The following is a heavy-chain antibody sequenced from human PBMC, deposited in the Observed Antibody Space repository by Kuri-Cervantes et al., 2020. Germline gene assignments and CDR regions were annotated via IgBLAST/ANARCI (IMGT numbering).Heavy chain of an antibody. V-gene: IGHV1-46*01. CDR3: ARDSGYPY. CDR1: GYTFTSYY. J-gene: IGHJ4*02. Sequence: ASVKVSCKASGYTFTSYYMHWVRQAPGQGLEWMGIINPSSGSTGYAQKFQGRVTMTRNTSISTAYMELSSLRSEDTAVYYCARDSGYPYWGQGTLVTVSS. D-gene: IGHD3-22*01. CDR2: INPSSGST.